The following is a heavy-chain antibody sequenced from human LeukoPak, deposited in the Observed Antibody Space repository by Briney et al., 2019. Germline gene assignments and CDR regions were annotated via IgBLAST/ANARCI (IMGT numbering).Heavy chain of an antibody. CDR2: IYYSGST. V-gene: IGHV4-39*01. J-gene: IGHJ6*02. D-gene: IGHD6-6*01. CDR1: GGSISSSSYY. CDR3: ARHGTSIAARYYYYGMDV. Sequence: SETLSLTCTVPGGSISSSSYYWGWIRQPPGKGLEWIGSIYYSGSTYYNPSLKSRVTISVDTSKNQFSLKLSSVTAADTAVYYCARHGTSIAARYYYYGMDVWGQGTTVTVSS.